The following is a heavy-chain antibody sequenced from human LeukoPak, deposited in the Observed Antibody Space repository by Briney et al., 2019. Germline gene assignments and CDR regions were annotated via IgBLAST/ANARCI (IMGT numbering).Heavy chain of an antibody. J-gene: IGHJ4*02. V-gene: IGHV3-33*01. CDR3: ARDYYGSGRAFDY. D-gene: IGHD3-10*01. CDR1: GFTFSSYG. Sequence: GGSLRLSCAASGFTFSSYGMHWVRQAPGKGLEWVAVIWYDGSNKYYADSVKGRFTISRDDSKNTLYLQMNSLRAEDTAVYYCARDYYGSGRAFDYWGQGTLVTVSS. CDR2: IWYDGSNK.